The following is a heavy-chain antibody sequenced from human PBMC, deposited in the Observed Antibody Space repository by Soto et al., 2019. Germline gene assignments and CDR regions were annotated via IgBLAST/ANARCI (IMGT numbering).Heavy chain of an antibody. V-gene: IGHV3-30-3*01. CDR1: GFTFSSYA. CDR2: ISYDGSNK. D-gene: IGHD3-3*01. Sequence: QVQLVESGGGVVQHGRSLRLSCAASGFTFSSYAMHWVRQAPGKGLEWVAVISYDGSNKYYADSVKGRFTISRDNSKNTLYLQMNSLRAEDTAVYYCARVLRFLEYPHFDYWGQGTLVTVSS. CDR3: ARVLRFLEYPHFDY. J-gene: IGHJ4*02.